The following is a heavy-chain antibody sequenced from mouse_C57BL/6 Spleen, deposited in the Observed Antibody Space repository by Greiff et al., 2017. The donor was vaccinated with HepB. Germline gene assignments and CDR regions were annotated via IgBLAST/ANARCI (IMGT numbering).Heavy chain of an antibody. CDR3: ARQEYYGTYWYFDV. J-gene: IGHJ1*03. CDR2: ISSGGSYT. CDR1: GFTFSSYG. D-gene: IGHD1-1*01. Sequence: EVKVVESGGDLVKPGGSLKLSCAASGFTFSSYGMSWVRQTPDKRLEWVATISSGGSYTYYPDSVKGRFTISRDNAKNTLYLQMSSLKSEDTAMYYCARQEYYGTYWYFDVWGTGTTVTVSS. V-gene: IGHV5-6*01.